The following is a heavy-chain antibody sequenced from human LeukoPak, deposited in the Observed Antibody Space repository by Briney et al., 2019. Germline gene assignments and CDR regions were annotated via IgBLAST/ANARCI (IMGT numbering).Heavy chain of an antibody. CDR2: ISYDGSNK. J-gene: IGHJ6*02. D-gene: IGHD1-7*01. CDR1: GFTFSSYG. Sequence: GSLSLSCAASGFTFSSYGMHWVRQAPGKGLEWVAVISYDGSNKYYADSVKGRFTISRDNSKNTLYLQMNSLRAEDTAVYYCAKELELVPYYYGMDVWGQGTTVTVSS. CDR3: AKELELVPYYYGMDV. V-gene: IGHV3-30*18.